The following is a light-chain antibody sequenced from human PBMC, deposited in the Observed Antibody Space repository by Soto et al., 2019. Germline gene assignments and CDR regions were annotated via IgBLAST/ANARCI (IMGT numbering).Light chain of an antibody. CDR2: DAS. Sequence: DIQMTQSPSPLSASIGDRVPSTCRASRSIDKWLAWYQQKPEKDTQLLIYDASRVKTGVPSRFSASGSGTEFTLTIDSLQADDSATYFCQHYNGRPYAFGPGTKVDIK. J-gene: IGKJ3*01. V-gene: IGKV1-5*01. CDR1: RSIDKW. CDR3: QHYNGRPYA.